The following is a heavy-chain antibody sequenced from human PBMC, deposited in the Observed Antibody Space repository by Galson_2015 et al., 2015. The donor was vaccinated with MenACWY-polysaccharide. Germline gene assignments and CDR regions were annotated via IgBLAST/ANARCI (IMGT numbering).Heavy chain of an antibody. CDR3: VRLLGGVSFDS. CDR1: GFSVTATGVG. V-gene: IGHV2-5*02. Sequence: PALVKPTQTLSLTCTFSGFSVTATGVGVGWIRQPPGKAPEWLAHIYWDGGKRFSPSLGARLTITKDTYRDQVVLTMTDMDPVDTATYYCVRLLGGVSFDSWGQGTL. D-gene: IGHD1-26*01. J-gene: IGHJ4*02. CDR2: IYWDGGK.